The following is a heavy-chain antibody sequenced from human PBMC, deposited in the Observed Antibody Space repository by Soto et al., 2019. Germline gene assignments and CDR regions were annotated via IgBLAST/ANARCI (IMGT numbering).Heavy chain of an antibody. CDR2: IYYSGST. Sequence: PSETLSLTCTVSGGSISSSSYYWGWIRQPPGKGLEWIGSIYYSGSTYYNPSLKSRVTISVDTSKNQFSLKLSSVTAADTAVYYCATMGRTRGQYYYGMDVWGQGTTVTVSS. V-gene: IGHV4-39*01. CDR3: ATMGRTRGQYYYGMDV. D-gene: IGHD3-10*01. J-gene: IGHJ6*02. CDR1: GGSISSSSYY.